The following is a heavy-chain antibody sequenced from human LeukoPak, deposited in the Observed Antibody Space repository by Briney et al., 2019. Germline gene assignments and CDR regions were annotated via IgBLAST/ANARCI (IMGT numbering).Heavy chain of an antibody. D-gene: IGHD3-22*01. CDR2: INHSGST. CDR1: VGSFSGYY. V-gene: IGHV4-34*01. Sequence: SETLSLTCAVYVGSFSGYYWSWIRQPPGKGLEWIGEINHSGSTNYNPSLKSRVTISVDKSKNQFSLKLSSVTAADTAVYYCASVRYYDSSGTRGAFDYWGQGTLVTVSS. CDR3: ASVRYYDSSGTRGAFDY. J-gene: IGHJ4*02.